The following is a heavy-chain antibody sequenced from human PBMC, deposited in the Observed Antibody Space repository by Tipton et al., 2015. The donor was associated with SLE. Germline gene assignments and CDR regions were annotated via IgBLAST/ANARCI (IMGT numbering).Heavy chain of an antibody. J-gene: IGHJ4*02. CDR2: IIPMFGAV. V-gene: IGHV1-69*18. D-gene: IGHD3-10*01. CDR1: GGIFSSYA. CDR3: ARGRGTDF. Sequence: QLVQSGAEVKKPGSSVKVSCKASGGIFSSYAISWVRQAPGQGLEWMGRIIPMFGAVHFAQKFQDRVTITADESTSTAYMELSSLRSEDTAVYYCARGRGTDFWGQGTLVTVSS.